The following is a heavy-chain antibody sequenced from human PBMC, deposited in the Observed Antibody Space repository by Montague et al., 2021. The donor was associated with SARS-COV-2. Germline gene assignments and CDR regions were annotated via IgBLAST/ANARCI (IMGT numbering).Heavy chain of an antibody. CDR3: AKELYPVIVGATAGFDY. CDR2: INHSGSS. D-gene: IGHD1-26*01. J-gene: IGHJ4*02. CDR1: GGSFSDYY. Sequence: SETLSLTCAVYGGSFSDYYWTWIRQSPGKGLEWIGEINHSGSSNYNPSLKNRVTISVDKSKNQISLKLTSVTAEDTAIYYCAKELYPVIVGATAGFDYWGQGTLVTVSS. V-gene: IGHV4-34*01.